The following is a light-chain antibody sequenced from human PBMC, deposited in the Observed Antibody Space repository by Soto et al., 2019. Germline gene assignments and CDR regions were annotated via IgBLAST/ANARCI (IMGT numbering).Light chain of an antibody. CDR1: SSDVGGYNY. V-gene: IGLV2-14*01. Sequence: QSALTQPASVSGSPGRSITISCTGTSSDVGGYNYVSWYQQHPGKAPKLMIFDVSNRPSGVSNRFSGSKSGNTASLTISGLPAEDEADYYCSSYTSSSTLYVVGTGTKLTVL. J-gene: IGLJ1*01. CDR3: SSYTSSSTLYV. CDR2: DVS.